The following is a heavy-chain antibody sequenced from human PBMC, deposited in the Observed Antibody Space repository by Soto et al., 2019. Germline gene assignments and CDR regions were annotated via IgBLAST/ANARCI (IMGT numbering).Heavy chain of an antibody. CDR3: ARVEYYYGSGSDY. V-gene: IGHV3-66*01. D-gene: IGHD3-10*01. CDR1: GFTVSSNY. Sequence: GGSLRLSCAASGFTVSSNYMSWVRQAPGKGLEWVSVIYSGGSTYYADSVKGRFTISRDNSKNTLYLQMNSLRAEDTAVYYCARVEYYYGSGSDYWGQGTLVTVSS. J-gene: IGHJ4*02. CDR2: IYSGGST.